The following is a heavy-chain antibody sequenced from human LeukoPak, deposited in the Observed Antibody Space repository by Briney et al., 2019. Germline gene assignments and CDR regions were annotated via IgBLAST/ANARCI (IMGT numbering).Heavy chain of an antibody. J-gene: IGHJ4*02. CDR1: GFTFSSYS. Sequence: GGSLRLSCAASGFTFSSYSMNWVRQAPGTGLEWVSYIDSRSDYKYYADSVKGRFTISRDNAKNSLYLQMNSLRAEDTAIYYCARPLRESGYFYFDYWGQGTLVTVSS. CDR3: ARPLRESGYFYFDY. CDR2: IDSRSDYK. D-gene: IGHD3-3*01. V-gene: IGHV3-21*05.